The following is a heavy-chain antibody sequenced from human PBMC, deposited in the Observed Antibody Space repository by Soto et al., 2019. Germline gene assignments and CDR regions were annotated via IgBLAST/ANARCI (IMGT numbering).Heavy chain of an antibody. Sequence: EVQLVESGGGLVQPGGSLRLPCATSGFILSDCAMNWVRQAPGKGREWVSYISSSSSVIDYADSVKGRFTVSRDNARNSLYLQMNSLRAEDTAVYYCARDLSWGSNWYYYMDVWGKGTTVTVSS. D-gene: IGHD7-27*01. CDR2: ISSSSSVI. CDR1: GFILSDCA. J-gene: IGHJ6*03. CDR3: ARDLSWGSNWYYYMDV. V-gene: IGHV3-48*01.